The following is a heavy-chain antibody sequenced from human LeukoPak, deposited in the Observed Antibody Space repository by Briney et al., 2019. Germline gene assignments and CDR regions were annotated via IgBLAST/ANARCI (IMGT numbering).Heavy chain of an antibody. CDR1: GGSFSGYY. D-gene: IGHD5-18*01. Sequence: SETLSLTCAVYGGSFSGYYWSWIRQPPGNGLEWIGEINHSGSTNYNPSLKSRVTISVDTSKNQFSLKLSSVTAADTAVYYCARGRYSYGKTTQKKNWFDPWGQGTLVTVSS. CDR3: ARGRYSYGKTTQKKNWFDP. J-gene: IGHJ5*02. CDR2: INHSGST. V-gene: IGHV4-34*01.